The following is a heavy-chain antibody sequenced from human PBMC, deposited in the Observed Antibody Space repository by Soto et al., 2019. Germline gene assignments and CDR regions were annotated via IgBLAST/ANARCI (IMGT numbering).Heavy chain of an antibody. CDR1: GYTFTSYS. CDR2: ISAYNGNT. D-gene: IGHD5-18*01. V-gene: IGHV1-18*01. CDR3: ARDVGYGLIDY. Sequence: QVQLVQSGAEVKKPGASVKVSCKASGYTFTSYSISWVRQAPGQGLEWMGWISAYNGNTYHARKLQGRVTMATDTSTITAYMELRSLRSDDTAVYYCARDVGYGLIDYWGQGTLVTVSS. J-gene: IGHJ4*02.